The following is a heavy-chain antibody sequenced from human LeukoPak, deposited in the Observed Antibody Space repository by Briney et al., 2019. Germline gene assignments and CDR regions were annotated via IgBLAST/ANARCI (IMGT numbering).Heavy chain of an antibody. J-gene: IGHJ4*02. Sequence: PGGSLRHSCAAPGFSFSDYYMTWIRQTPGKGLEWISYISSSGRVTYYADSVKGRFTISRDNPQKSLFLQMDSLRADDTAVYYCAISRRGELSPHPLEYWGQGTLVTVSS. CDR2: ISSSGRVT. D-gene: IGHD3-10*01. V-gene: IGHV3-11*01. CDR3: AISRRGELSPHPLEY. CDR1: GFSFSDYY.